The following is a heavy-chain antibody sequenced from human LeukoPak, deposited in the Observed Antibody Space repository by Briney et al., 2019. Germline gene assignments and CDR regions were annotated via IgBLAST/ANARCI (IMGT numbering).Heavy chain of an antibody. CDR2: IYYSGST. Sequence: SDTLSLTCAVSGYSISSSHWWGWIRQSPGKGLEWIGYIYYSGSTYYNPSLKSRVTMSVDTSKNQFSLKLSSVTAEDTAVYYCARTKDNGYYGSGRQTLDYWGQGTLVTVSS. V-gene: IGHV4-28*01. D-gene: IGHD3-10*01. CDR1: GYSISSSHW. CDR3: ARTKDNGYYGSGRQTLDY. J-gene: IGHJ4*02.